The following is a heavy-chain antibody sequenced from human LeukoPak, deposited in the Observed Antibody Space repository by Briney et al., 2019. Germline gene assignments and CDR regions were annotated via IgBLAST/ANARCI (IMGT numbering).Heavy chain of an antibody. Sequence: ASVKVSCKASGGTFSSYAISWVRQAPGQGLEWMGGIIPIFGTANYAQKFQGRVTITTDESTSTAYMELSSLRSEDTAVYCCARDRLDIVPSGYYYYYYMDVWGKGTTVTVSS. J-gene: IGHJ6*03. CDR1: GGTFSSYA. V-gene: IGHV1-69*05. D-gene: IGHD2-2*03. CDR2: IIPIFGTA. CDR3: ARDRLDIVPSGYYYYYYMDV.